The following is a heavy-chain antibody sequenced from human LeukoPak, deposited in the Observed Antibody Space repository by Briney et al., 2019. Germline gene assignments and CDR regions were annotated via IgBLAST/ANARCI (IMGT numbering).Heavy chain of an antibody. Sequence: PSETLSLTCAVYGGSLSGYYWTWIRQAPGKGLEWIGEINHSGSTNYNPSLKSRVTLSVDTSKNQFSLKLSSGTAADTAVYYCARACTSSSCHNYWGQGTLVTVSS. CDR1: GGSLSGYY. J-gene: IGHJ4*02. CDR2: INHSGST. V-gene: IGHV4-34*01. D-gene: IGHD2-2*02. CDR3: ARACTSSSCHNY.